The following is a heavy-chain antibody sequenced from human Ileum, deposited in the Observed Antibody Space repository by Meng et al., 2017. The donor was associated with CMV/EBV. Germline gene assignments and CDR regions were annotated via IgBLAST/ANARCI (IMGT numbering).Heavy chain of an antibody. J-gene: IGHJ6*02. D-gene: IGHD5-24*01. CDR3: AKDRVGDGYNFYYFYNMDV. Sequence: GGSLRLSCATSGFSLSRYGMHWVRQAPGKGLEWVAMVWYDGNNKYYRESVRGRFTISRDSSKNTVYLQMNSLRAEDTGVYYCAKDRVGDGYNFYYFYNMDVWGQGTTVTVSS. CDR2: VWYDGNNK. V-gene: IGHV3-33*06. CDR1: GFSLSRYG.